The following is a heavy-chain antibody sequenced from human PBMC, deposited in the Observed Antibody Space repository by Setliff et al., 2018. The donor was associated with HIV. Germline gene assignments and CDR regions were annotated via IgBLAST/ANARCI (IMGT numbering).Heavy chain of an antibody. CDR1: GYKFNIFG. J-gene: IGHJ3*01. CDR2: ISGNNRIT. D-gene: IGHD3-16*01. V-gene: IGHV1-18*01. Sequence: ASVKVSCKTSGYKFNIFGVSWVRQAPGQGLEWMGWISGNNRITYYAQNFQSRVTLTTDTSTSTSNMELRSLRSDDTAVYFCARGGEERNMITGALDVWGQGSLVTVSS. CDR3: ARGGEERNMITGALDV.